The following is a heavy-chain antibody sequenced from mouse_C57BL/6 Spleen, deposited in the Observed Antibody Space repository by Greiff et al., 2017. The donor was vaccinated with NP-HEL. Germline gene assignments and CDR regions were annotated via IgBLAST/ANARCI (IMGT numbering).Heavy chain of an antibody. V-gene: IGHV6-3*01. Sequence: EVKVVESGGGLVQPGGSMKLSCVASGFTFSNYWMNWVRQSPEKGLEWVAQIRLKSDNYATHYAESVKGRFTISRDDSKSSVYLQMNNLRAEDTGIYYCTGGIYYDYDVYFDYWGQGTTLTVSS. CDR2: IRLKSDNYAT. J-gene: IGHJ2*01. CDR1: GFTFSNYW. D-gene: IGHD2-4*01. CDR3: TGGIYYDYDVYFDY.